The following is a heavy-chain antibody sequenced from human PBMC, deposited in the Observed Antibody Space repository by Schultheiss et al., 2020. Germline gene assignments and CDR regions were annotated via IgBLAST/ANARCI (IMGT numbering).Heavy chain of an antibody. CDR3: TTTTYGDYGGRGSAHDY. V-gene: IGHV3-30*03. CDR1: GFTFSSYG. D-gene: IGHD4-17*01. Sequence: GGSLRLSCAASGFTFSSYGMHWVRQAPGKGLEWVAVISYDGSNKYYADSVKGRFTISRDNSKNTLYLQMNSLKTEDTAVYYCTTTTYGDYGGRGSAHDYWGQGTLVTGSS. J-gene: IGHJ4*02. CDR2: ISYDGSNK.